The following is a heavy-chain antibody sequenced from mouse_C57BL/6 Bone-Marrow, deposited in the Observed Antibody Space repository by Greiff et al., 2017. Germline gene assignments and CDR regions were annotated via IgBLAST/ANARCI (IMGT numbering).Heavy chain of an antibody. Sequence: LQESGPELVKPGASVKISCKASGYSFTSYYIHWVKQRPGQGLEWIGWIYPGSGNTKYNEKFKGKATLTADTSSSSAYMQLSSLTSEASAVYCGAKRPRAPWYFDVWGTGTTVTVSS. J-gene: IGHJ1*03. CDR2: IYPGSGNT. CDR3: AKRPRAPWYFDV. CDR1: GYSFTSYY. V-gene: IGHV1-66*01.